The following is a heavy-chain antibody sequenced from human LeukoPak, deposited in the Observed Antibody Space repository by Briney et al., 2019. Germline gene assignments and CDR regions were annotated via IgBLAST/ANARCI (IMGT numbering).Heavy chain of an antibody. J-gene: IGHJ4*02. Sequence: PGGPLRLSCATSGFTLTNYAMHWVRQPAGEGLEWVSALGTAGDTFCPGSVKGRFSISRDNAKKSLFLQMNSLRVEDTAIYYCARQSTPHGNFDYWGQGTLVTVSS. CDR3: ARQSTPHGNFDY. V-gene: IGHV3-13*01. CDR2: LGTAGDT. D-gene: IGHD5-24*01. CDR1: GFTLTNYA.